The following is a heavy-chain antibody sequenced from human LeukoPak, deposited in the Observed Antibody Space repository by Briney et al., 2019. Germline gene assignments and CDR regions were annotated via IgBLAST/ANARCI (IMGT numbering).Heavy chain of an antibody. V-gene: IGHV3-74*01. Sequence: GGSLSLSCAASGFTFSSYWMHWVRQAPGKGLVWVSRINSDGSSTSYADSVKGRFTISRDNAKNTLYQQMNRLRAEDTAVYYCARIGSGYAGDFDYWGQGTLVTVSS. CDR2: INSDGSST. CDR1: GFTFSSYW. CDR3: ARIGSGYAGDFDY. D-gene: IGHD5-12*01. J-gene: IGHJ4*02.